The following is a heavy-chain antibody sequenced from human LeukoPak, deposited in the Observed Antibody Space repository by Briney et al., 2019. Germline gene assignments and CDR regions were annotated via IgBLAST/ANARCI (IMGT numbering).Heavy chain of an antibody. Sequence: SGGSLRLSCAASGFTFSSQNMNWARQASGKGLEWVAYISTSGDSTKYADSVEGRFTISRDNAENSLFLLMNSLRVEDTAVYYCVKNGWLDYWGQGILVTVSS. CDR3: VKNGWLDY. D-gene: IGHD6-19*01. CDR2: ISTSGDST. V-gene: IGHV3-21*06. J-gene: IGHJ4*02. CDR1: GFTFSSQN.